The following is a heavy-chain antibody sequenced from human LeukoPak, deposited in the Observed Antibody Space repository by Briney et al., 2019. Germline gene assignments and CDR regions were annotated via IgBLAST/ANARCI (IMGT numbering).Heavy chain of an antibody. V-gene: IGHV4-34*12. CDR3: SRRQSRYNWNRKGRSSSYYIDV. CDR2: IILGGST. D-gene: IGHD1-20*01. CDR1: GGSFSGYY. J-gene: IGHJ6*03. Sequence: SETLSLTCAVYGGSFSGYYWSWIRQPPGKGLEWIGEIILGGSTNYNPSLKSRVTISVDTSKNQFSLKLSSVTAADPAVYYCSRRQSRYNWNRKGRSSSYYIDVWDKQTTV.